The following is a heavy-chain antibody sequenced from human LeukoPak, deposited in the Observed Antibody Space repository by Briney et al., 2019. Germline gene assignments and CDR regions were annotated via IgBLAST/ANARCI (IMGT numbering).Heavy chain of an antibody. Sequence: PGGSLRLSCAASGFTFDDYAMHWVRQAPGKGLEWVSGISWNSGSIGYVDSVKGRFTISRDNAKNSLYLQMNSLRAEDTALYYCAKDIYSGYDSYYFDYWGQGTLVTVSS. CDR2: ISWNSGSI. V-gene: IGHV3-9*01. CDR1: GFTFDDYA. CDR3: AKDIYSGYDSYYFDY. D-gene: IGHD5-12*01. J-gene: IGHJ4*02.